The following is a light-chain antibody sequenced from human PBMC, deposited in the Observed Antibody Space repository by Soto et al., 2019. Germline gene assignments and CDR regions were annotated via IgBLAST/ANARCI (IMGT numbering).Light chain of an antibody. V-gene: IGLV2-23*02. CDR2: EVS. J-gene: IGLJ1*01. Sequence: QSVLTQPASVSGSPGQSITISCTGTSSDVGSYNLVSWYQQHPGKAPKLMIYEVSKRPSGVSNRCSGSKSGNTASLTISGLQDEDEDDYYCCSYAGSSTLYVFGAGTKLTVL. CDR3: CSYAGSSTLYV. CDR1: SSDVGSYNL.